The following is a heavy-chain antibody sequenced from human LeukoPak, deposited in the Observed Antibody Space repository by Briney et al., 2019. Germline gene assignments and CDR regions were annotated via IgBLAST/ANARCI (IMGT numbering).Heavy chain of an antibody. CDR3: ARILGDYYDSSGSYFVY. Sequence: GGPLTLPRAASGLHLSSYGMLCLRPPPGKARECVAYIWHDGSNKYYPHPVKGRFTISRDNYKNTLYLQMNGLRAEDTAVYYCARILGDYYDSSGSYFVYWGQGTLVTVSS. CDR2: IWHDGSNK. V-gene: IGHV3-30*12. CDR1: GLHLSSYG. D-gene: IGHD3-22*01. J-gene: IGHJ4*02.